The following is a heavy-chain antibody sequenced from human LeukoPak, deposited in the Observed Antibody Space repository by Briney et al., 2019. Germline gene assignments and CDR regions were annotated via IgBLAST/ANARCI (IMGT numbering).Heavy chain of an antibody. V-gene: IGHV1-8*01. Sequence: SVKVSCKPSGYTFTSYDINWVRQAPGQGLEWMVWMNPNSGNTGYAQKSQGRATMTKNTSISTAYMELSSLRSEDTAVYYCARGPTYYYDRSGYSGSRVDLWGQGTRVSVSS. J-gene: IGHJ5*02. CDR1: GYTFTSYD. D-gene: IGHD3-22*01. CDR2: MNPNSGNT. CDR3: ARGPTYYYDRSGYSGSRVDL.